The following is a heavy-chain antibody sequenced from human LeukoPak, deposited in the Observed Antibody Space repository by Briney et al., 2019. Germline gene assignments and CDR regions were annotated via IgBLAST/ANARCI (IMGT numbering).Heavy chain of an antibody. CDR3: ARGSGTDY. CDR1: GYTFTSYG. Sequence: ASVKVSCKASGYTFTSYGISWVRQAPGQGLEWMGWISAYNGNTNYAQKLQGRVTITRNTSISTAYMELSSLRSEDTAVYYRARGSGTDYWGQGTLVTVSS. CDR2: ISAYNGNT. D-gene: IGHD1-1*01. J-gene: IGHJ4*02. V-gene: IGHV1-18*01.